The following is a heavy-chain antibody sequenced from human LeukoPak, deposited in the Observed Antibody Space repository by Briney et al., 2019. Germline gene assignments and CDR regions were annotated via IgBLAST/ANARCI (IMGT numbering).Heavy chain of an antibody. CDR2: INPNSGDT. CDR3: ARPKWLRSSSYAFDI. V-gene: IGHV1-2*02. D-gene: IGHD5-12*01. Sequence: ASVKVSCKASGYTFTGYYMHWVRQAPGQGLEWMGWINPNSGDTNYAQKFQGRVTMTRDTSISTAYMELSRLRSDDTAVYYCARPKWLRSSSYAFDIWGQGTMVTVPS. CDR1: GYTFTGYY. J-gene: IGHJ3*02.